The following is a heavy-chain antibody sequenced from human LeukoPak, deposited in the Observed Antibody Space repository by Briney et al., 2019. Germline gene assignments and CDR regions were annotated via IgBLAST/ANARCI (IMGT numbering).Heavy chain of an antibody. CDR1: GFTFSSYW. J-gene: IGHJ4*02. Sequence: GGSLRLSCAASGFTFSSYWMHWVRQAPGEGLVWVSRINSDGSSTSYADSVKGRFTISRDNAKNTLYLQMNSLRAEDTAVYYCARVGLNYYDSSGYLAFDYWGQGTLVTVSS. V-gene: IGHV3-74*01. CDR3: ARVGLNYYDSSGYLAFDY. D-gene: IGHD3-22*01. CDR2: INSDGSST.